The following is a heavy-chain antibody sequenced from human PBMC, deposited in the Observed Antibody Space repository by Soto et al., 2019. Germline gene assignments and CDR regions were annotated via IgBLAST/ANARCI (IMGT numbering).Heavy chain of an antibody. J-gene: IGHJ5*02. V-gene: IGHV4-34*01. Sequence: QVQLQQWGAGLLKPSETLSLTCAVYGGSFTNYYWTWIRQPPGKGLEWIGEINHSGSTSYNPSLKSRITISVDTSKNHFSLTLSSVTAADTAIYHCARAMPRDSSALYQPTTLFDPWGQGTLVIVSS. CDR1: GGSFTNYY. D-gene: IGHD6-25*01. CDR3: ARAMPRDSSALYQPTTLFDP. CDR2: INHSGST.